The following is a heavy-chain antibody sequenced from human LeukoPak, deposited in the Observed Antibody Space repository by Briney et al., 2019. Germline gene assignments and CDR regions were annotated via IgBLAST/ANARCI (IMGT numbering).Heavy chain of an antibody. CDR2: ISSTSNWI. V-gene: IGHV3-21*01. J-gene: IGHJ5*02. Sequence: KSGGSLRLSCAASGFTFSSYSMNWVRQAPGKGLEWVSSISSTSNWIYYAGSVKGRFTISRDNAKNSLYLQMNSLRAEDTALYYCARDAGGTTQRRGWFDPWGQGTLVTVSS. CDR1: GFTFSSYS. D-gene: IGHD1-26*01. CDR3: ARDAGGTTQRRGWFDP.